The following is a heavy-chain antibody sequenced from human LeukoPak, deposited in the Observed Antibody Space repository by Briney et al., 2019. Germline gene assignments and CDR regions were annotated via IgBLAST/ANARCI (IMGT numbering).Heavy chain of an antibody. J-gene: IGHJ5*02. D-gene: IGHD3-16*02. CDR2: MNPNSGNT. V-gene: IGHV1-8*01. CDR1: GYTFTSYD. CDR3: ARDHFLYDYVWGSYRS. Sequence: ASVKVSCKASGYTFTSYDINWVRQATGQGLEWMGWMNPNSGNTGYAQKLQGRVTMTTDTSTSTAYMELRSLRSDDTAVYYCARDHFLYDYVWGSYRSWGQGTLVTVSS.